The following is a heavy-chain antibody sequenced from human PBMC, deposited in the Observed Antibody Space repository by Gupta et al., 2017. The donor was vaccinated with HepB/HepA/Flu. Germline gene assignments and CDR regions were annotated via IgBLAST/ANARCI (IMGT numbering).Heavy chain of an antibody. D-gene: IGHD2-8*01. J-gene: IGHJ4*02. V-gene: IGHV1-46*01. CDR3: AREPSMAFYFDY. CDR1: GYSFSTYN. CDR2: SFFRGDT. Sequence: QVQLVQSGPEVKKSGASVNLSCKTSGYSFSTYNIHWVRQAPGQGLEYMGISFFRGDTKYAQQFQGRVIMTRDTSTATVSMELNSLRSDDTAVYYCAREPSMAFYFDYWGQGTLVTVSS.